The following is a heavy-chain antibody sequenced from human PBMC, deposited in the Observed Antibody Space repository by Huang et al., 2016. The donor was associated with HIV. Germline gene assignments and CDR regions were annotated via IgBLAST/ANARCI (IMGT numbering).Heavy chain of an antibody. J-gene: IGHJ2*01. CDR2: ISDTGRT. V-gene: IGHV4-59*11. Sequence: QVQLQESGPGLVKPSETLSLSCTVSGGSIRSHHWGWIRQPPGKGLEWIATISDTGRTSFHPSLKSRVSMSLDTSKNNFSLKLTSVTAAYTAVYYCARSPQIYQTSGLAHYYFDFWGRGTLVTVSS. D-gene: IGHD6-19*01. CDR1: GGSIRSHH. CDR3: ARSPQIYQTSGLAHYYFDF.